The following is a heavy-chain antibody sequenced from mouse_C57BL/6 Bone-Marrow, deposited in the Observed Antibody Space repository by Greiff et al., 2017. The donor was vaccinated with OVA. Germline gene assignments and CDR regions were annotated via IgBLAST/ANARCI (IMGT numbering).Heavy chain of an antibody. CDR3: ARARDFYDFAY. CDR1: GFTFSSYA. Sequence: EVMLVESGGGLVKPGGSLKLSCAASGFTFSSYAMSWVRQTPEKRLEWVATISDGGSYTYYPDNVKGRFTISRDNAKNNLYLQMSHLKSEDTAMYYCARARDFYDFAYWGQGTLVTVSA. D-gene: IGHD2-3*01. J-gene: IGHJ3*01. V-gene: IGHV5-4*03. CDR2: ISDGGSYT.